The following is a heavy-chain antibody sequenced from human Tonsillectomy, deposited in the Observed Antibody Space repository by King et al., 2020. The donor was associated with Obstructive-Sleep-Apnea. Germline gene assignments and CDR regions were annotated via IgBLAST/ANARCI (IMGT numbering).Heavy chain of an antibody. D-gene: IGHD3-22*01. V-gene: IGHV3-23*04. CDR2: ISGSGGST. Sequence: VQLVESGGGLVQPGGSLRLSCAASGFTFSSYAMSWVRQAPGKGLEWVSAISGSGGSTYYADSVKGRFTISRDNSKNTLYLQMNSLRAEDTGVYYCANQSWCLSIIVVEREGGVFDYWGQGTLVTVSS. CDR3: ANQSWCLSIIVVEREGGVFDY. CDR1: GFTFSSYA. J-gene: IGHJ4*02.